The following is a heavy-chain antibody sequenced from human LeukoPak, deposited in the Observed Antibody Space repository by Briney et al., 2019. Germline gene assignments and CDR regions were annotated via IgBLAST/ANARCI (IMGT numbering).Heavy chain of an antibody. Sequence: PGGFLRLSCAASGFTFSSYAMHWVRQAPGKGLEWVAVISYDGSNKYYADSVKGRFTIPRDNSKNTLYLQMNSLRAEDTAVYYCARSIVVVPAAIWYYGMDVWGQGTTVTVSS. CDR1: GFTFSSYA. J-gene: IGHJ6*02. CDR2: ISYDGSNK. D-gene: IGHD2-2*01. V-gene: IGHV3-30*04. CDR3: ARSIVVVPAAIWYYGMDV.